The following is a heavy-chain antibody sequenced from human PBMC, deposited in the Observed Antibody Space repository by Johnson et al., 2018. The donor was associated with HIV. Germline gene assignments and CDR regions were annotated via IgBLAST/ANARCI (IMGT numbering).Heavy chain of an antibody. D-gene: IGHD6-13*01. J-gene: IGHJ3*02. Sequence: QVQLVESGGGVVQPGRSLRLSCAASGFTFSSYAMHWVRQAPGKGLAWVAVISYDGGTTDSAPPVKGRFTISRDDSKNTLYLQMKSLKIEDQAVYYCTTGQLGGASDIWGQGTMVTVSS. CDR1: GFTFSSYA. CDR2: ISYDGGTT. V-gene: IGHV3-30*04. CDR3: TTGQLGGASDI.